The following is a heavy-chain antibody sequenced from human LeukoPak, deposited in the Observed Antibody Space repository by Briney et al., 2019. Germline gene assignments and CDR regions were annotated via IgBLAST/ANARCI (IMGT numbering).Heavy chain of an antibody. J-gene: IGHJ3*02. CDR3: ARRTGSFYGFDI. D-gene: IGHD1-26*01. V-gene: IGHV4-31*03. Sequence: ASETLSLTCIVSGGSVSSDDYYWSWFRQHPGKGLEWIGYIYYSGSTYYNPSLKSRATISLDTSKNQFSLKLTSVTAADSAVYYCARRTGSFYGFDIWGQGTRVTVSS. CDR1: GGSVSSDDYY. CDR2: IYYSGST.